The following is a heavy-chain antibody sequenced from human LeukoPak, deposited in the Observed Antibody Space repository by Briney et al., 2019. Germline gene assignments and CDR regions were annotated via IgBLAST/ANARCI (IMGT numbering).Heavy chain of an antibody. J-gene: IGHJ4*02. CDR2: IYTGDSDT. Sequence: GESLKISCKGFGYSFTSYWIGCVRQMPRKRLEWMGIIYTGDSDTRYSSSFQGQVTISADKSSSTAYLQWSSLKASDTAMYYCARLLGRYYYDSSGDYWGQGTLVTVSS. D-gene: IGHD3-22*01. CDR3: ARLLGRYYYDSSGDY. V-gene: IGHV5-51*01. CDR1: GYSFTSYW.